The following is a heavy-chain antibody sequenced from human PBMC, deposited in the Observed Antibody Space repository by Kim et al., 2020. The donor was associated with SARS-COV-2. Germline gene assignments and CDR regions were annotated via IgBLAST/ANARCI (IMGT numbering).Heavy chain of an antibody. V-gene: IGHV4-4*02. CDR3: TSSPLAAGGTVLNDF. CDR1: GGSINNYDW. Sequence: SETLSLICTVSGGSINNYDWWSWVRQPPGKGLEWIGEIHHSGSANYNPSLKSRVTMSVEKSKNQFSLNLRSVTAADTAVYYCTSSPLAAGGTVLNDFWG. D-gene: IGHD6-13*01. J-gene: IGHJ4*01. CDR2: IHHSGSA.